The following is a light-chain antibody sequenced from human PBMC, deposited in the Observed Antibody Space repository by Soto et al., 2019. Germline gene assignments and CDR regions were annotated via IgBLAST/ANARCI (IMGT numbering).Light chain of an antibody. V-gene: IGLV1-44*01. CDR2: TDD. CDR3: AAWDDSLNGQVV. Sequence: QAVLTQPPSASGTPGQTVTISCSGSSSNIGRNPVNWYQQFPGTAPKLLIYTDDQRPSGVPDRFSGSKSGTSASLAITGLQSEDEADYYCAAWDDSLNGQVVFGGGTQLTVL. CDR1: SSNIGRNP. J-gene: IGLJ3*02.